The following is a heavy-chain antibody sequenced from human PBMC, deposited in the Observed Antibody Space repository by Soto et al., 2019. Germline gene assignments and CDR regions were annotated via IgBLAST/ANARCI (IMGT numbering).Heavy chain of an antibody. CDR3: TTDLSARCSGGSCRVAFDI. D-gene: IGHD2-15*01. CDR1: GFTFSHAW. CDR2: IRSKSDGGTP. Sequence: EVQLVESGGGLVKPGGSLRLSCTASGFTFSHAWMNWVRQAPGKGLEWVGRIRSKSDGGTPDYAAPVKGRFSISRDDSKNTLYLQMNSLKTEDTAVYYCTTDLSARCSGGSCRVAFDIWGQGTMVTVSS. J-gene: IGHJ3*02. V-gene: IGHV3-15*07.